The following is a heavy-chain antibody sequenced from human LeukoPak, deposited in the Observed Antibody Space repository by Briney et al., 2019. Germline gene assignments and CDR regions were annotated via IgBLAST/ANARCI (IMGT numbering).Heavy chain of an antibody. CDR3: AKVVTYYDFWSGRPSYYYYMDV. J-gene: IGHJ6*03. D-gene: IGHD3-3*01. V-gene: IGHV3-23*01. CDR2: ISGSGGST. CDR1: GFTFSSYA. Sequence: GRSLRLSCAASGFTFSSYAMSWVRQAPGKGLEWVSAISGSGGSTYYADSVKGRFTIPRDNSKNTLFLQMNSLRAEDTAVYYCAKVVTYYDFWSGRPSYYYYMDVWGKGTTVTVSS.